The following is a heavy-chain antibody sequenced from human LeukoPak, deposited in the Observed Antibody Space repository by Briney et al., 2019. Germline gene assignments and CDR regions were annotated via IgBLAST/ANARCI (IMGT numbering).Heavy chain of an antibody. CDR3: ARAHAGTSSRFDP. CDR1: GGSISTYY. J-gene: IGHJ5*02. CDR2: IYYTGAT. V-gene: IGHV4-4*07. Sequence: SESLSLTCTVSGGSISTYYWSWIRQPAGKGLEWIGRIYYTGATNYNPSLKSRVTMSVDTSKNQLSLRLTSMNAADTAVYYCARAHAGTSSRFDPWGQGTLVTVSS. D-gene: IGHD1-7*01.